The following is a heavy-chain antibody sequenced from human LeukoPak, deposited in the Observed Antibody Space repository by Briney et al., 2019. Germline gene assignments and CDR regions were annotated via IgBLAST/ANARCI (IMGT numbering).Heavy chain of an antibody. CDR1: GFIFSSYG. CDR2: ISYDGSNK. D-gene: IGHD3-22*01. J-gene: IGHJ6*02. Sequence: GRSLRLSCAASGFIFSSYGMHWVRQAPGKGPEWVAVISYDGSNKYYADSVKGRFTISRDNSKNTLYLQMNSLRAEDTAVYYCAKEDYYDREGMDVWGQGTTVTVSS. CDR3: AKEDYYDREGMDV. V-gene: IGHV3-30*18.